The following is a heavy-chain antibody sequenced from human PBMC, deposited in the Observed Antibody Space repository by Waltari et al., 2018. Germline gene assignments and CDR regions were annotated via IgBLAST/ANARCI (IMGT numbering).Heavy chain of an antibody. CDR2: INHSGST. CDR1: GGSFSGYY. V-gene: IGHV4-34*01. CDR3: ARGGSGSRPSRKYYYYYYMDV. Sequence: QVQLQQWGAGLLKPSETLSLTCAVYGGSFSGYYWSWIRQPPGKGLEWIGEINHSGSTNDNPSRKSRVTISVDTSKNQFSLKLSSVTAADTAVYYCARGGSGSRPSRKYYYYYYMDVWGKGTTVTVSS. D-gene: IGHD3-10*01. J-gene: IGHJ6*03.